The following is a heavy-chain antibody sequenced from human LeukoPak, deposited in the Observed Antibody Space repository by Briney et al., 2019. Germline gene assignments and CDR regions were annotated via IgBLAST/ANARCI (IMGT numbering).Heavy chain of an antibody. CDR3: ARDRGFYDSSGYYPPFDI. CDR1: GGSISTYY. CDR2: IYYSGST. Sequence: SETLSLTCTVSGGSISTYYWSWIRRPPGKGLEWIGYIYYSGSTNYNPSLKSRVTISVDTSKNQFSLKLSSVTAADTAVYYCARDRGFYDSSGYYPPFDIWGRGTMVTVSS. V-gene: IGHV4-59*01. J-gene: IGHJ3*02. D-gene: IGHD3-22*01.